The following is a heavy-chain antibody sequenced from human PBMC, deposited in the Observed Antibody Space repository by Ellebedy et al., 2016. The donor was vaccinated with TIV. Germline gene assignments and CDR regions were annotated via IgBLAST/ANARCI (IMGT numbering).Heavy chain of an antibody. CDR1: GFTFSNYW. J-gene: IGHJ6*04. CDR3: GRAMDV. CDR2: IKQDESEK. V-gene: IGHV3-7*01. Sequence: GGSLRLXCAASGFTFSNYWMHWVRHAPGRGLEWVANIKQDESEKYYVDSVKGRFTISRDNAKNSLYLQMNSLRVEDTAVYYCGRAMDVWGKGTTVTVSS.